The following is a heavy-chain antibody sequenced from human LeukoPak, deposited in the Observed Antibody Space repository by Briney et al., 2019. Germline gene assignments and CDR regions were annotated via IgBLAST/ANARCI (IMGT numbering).Heavy chain of an antibody. CDR3: ARAPRGNSGYCSSPSCTDHGYNWFDP. D-gene: IGHD2-2*01. CDR2: INAGNGNT. V-gene: IGHV1-3*01. J-gene: IGHJ5*02. Sequence: GASVKVSCKASGYTFTNYAMHWVRQAPGQRLEWMGWINAGNGNTKYSQKFQGRVTITRDTSASTAYMEVSSLRSEDTAVYYCARAPRGNSGYCSSPSCTDHGYNWFDPWGQGTLVTVSS. CDR1: GYTFTNYA.